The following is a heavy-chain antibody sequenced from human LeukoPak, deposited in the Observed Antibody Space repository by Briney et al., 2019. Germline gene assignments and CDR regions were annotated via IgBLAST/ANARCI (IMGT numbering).Heavy chain of an antibody. CDR3: AKDRDLIVGATLSLDY. J-gene: IGHJ4*02. D-gene: IGHD1-26*01. CDR2: ISGSGGST. CDR1: GFTFSSYT. Sequence: GGSLRLSCAASGFTFSSYTMSWVRQAPGKGLEWVSAISGSGGSTYYADSVKGRFTISRDNSKNTLYLQMNSLRAEDTAVYYCAKDRDLIVGATLSLDYWGQGTLVTVSS. V-gene: IGHV3-23*01.